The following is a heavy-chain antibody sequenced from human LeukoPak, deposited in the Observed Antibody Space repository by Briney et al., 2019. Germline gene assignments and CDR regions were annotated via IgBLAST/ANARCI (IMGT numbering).Heavy chain of an antibody. D-gene: IGHD4-11*01. CDR2: VTSNTTWNGGST. Sequence: GGSVRLSCVASGFTLDDYAMHWVRQAPGKGLEWVSGVTSNTTWNGGSTGYADSVKGRFTISRDNAKNSLYLQMTSLRAEDTALYHCARENDYTYAFDIWGQGTMVTVSS. CDR1: GFTLDDYA. CDR3: ARENDYTYAFDI. J-gene: IGHJ3*02. V-gene: IGHV3-20*01.